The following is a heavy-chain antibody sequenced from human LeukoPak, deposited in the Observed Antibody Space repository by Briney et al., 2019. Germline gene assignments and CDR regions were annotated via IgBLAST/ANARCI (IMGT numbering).Heavy chain of an antibody. CDR3: ARDRSYDFWSGYSTPDY. D-gene: IGHD3-3*01. Sequence: GGSLRLSCAASGFTFSSYAMSWVRQAPGKGLEWVAVIWYDGGNKYYADSVKGRFTISRDNSKNTLDLQMNSLRAEDTAVYYCARDRSYDFWSGYSTPDYWGQGTLVTVSS. V-gene: IGHV3-33*08. CDR1: GFTFSSYA. J-gene: IGHJ4*02. CDR2: IWYDGGNK.